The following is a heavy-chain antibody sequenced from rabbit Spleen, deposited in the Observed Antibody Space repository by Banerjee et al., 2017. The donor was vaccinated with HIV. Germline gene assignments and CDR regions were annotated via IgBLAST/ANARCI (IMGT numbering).Heavy chain of an antibody. Sequence: EESGGGLVKPGGTLTLTCKVSGIDFSSWYYMCWVRQAPGKGLELVGCIYGGSSGSTYYASWAKGRFTISKTSSTTVTLQMTRLTAADTATYFCARDLAGVIGWNFGLWGQGTLVTVS. CDR2: IYGGSSGST. V-gene: IGHV1S40*01. CDR3: ARDLAGVIGWNFGL. D-gene: IGHD1-1*01. CDR1: GIDFSSWYY. J-gene: IGHJ4*01.